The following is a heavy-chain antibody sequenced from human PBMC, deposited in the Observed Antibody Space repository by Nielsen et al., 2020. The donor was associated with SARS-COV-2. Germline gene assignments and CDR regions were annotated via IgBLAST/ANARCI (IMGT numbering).Heavy chain of an antibody. V-gene: IGHV4-34*01. D-gene: IGHD6-19*01. CDR2: INHSGST. Sequence: SETLSLTCAVYGGSFSGYYWSWIRQPPGKGLEWIGEINHSGSTNYNPSLKSRITISVDTSKNQFSLKLSSVTAADTAVYYCAGGKAVAVYYYGMDVWGQGTTVTVSS. J-gene: IGHJ6*02. CDR1: GGSFSGYY. CDR3: AGGKAVAVYYYGMDV.